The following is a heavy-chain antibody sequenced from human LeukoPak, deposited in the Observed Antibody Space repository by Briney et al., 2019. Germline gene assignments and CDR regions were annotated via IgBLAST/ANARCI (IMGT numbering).Heavy chain of an antibody. CDR2: ISSSSSYI. D-gene: IGHD1-26*01. V-gene: IGHV3-21*01. J-gene: IGHJ3*02. Sequence: PGGSLRLSCAASGFTFSSYSMNWVRQAPGKGLEWVSSISSSSSYIYYADSVKGRFTISRDNAKNSLYLQMNSLRAEDTAVYYCARGGIVGATLAPAFDIWGQGTMVTVSS. CDR1: GFTFSSYS. CDR3: ARGGIVGATLAPAFDI.